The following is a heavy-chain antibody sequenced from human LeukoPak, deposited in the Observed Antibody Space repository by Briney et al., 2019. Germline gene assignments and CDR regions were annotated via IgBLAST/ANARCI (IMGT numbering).Heavy chain of an antibody. CDR1: GFTFSSFG. CDR2: IFDSGVST. Sequence: PGGSLRLSCTASGFTFSSFGMSWVRQAPGKGPEWVSGIFDSGVSTYYADSVKGRFTISRDNSKNTLSLQMNSLRAEDTAVYYCARGQRRHIDMAPSFDYWGQGTLVTVSS. J-gene: IGHJ4*02. D-gene: IGHD5-24*01. V-gene: IGHV3-23*01. CDR3: ARGQRRHIDMAPSFDY.